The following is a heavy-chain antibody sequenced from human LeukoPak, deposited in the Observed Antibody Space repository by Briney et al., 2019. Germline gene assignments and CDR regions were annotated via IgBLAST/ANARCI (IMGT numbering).Heavy chain of an antibody. CDR3: ARGYLSGLLRYFDWEYGMDV. CDR2: MNPNSGNT. V-gene: IGHV1-8*01. Sequence: GASVKVSCKASGYTFTSYDINWVRQATGQGLEWMGWMNPNSGNTGYAQKFQGRVTMTRNTSIGTAYMELSSLRSEDTAVYYCARGYLSGLLRYFDWEYGMDVWGQGTTVTVSS. J-gene: IGHJ6*02. CDR1: GYTFTSYD. D-gene: IGHD3-9*01.